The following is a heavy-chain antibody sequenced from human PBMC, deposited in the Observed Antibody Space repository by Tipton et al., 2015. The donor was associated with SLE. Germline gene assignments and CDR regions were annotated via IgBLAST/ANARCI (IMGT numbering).Heavy chain of an antibody. V-gene: IGHV4-34*01. Sequence: TLSLTCAVYGGSFSGYYWSWTRQSPGKGLEWIGDINHSGSTNYNPSLKSRVTISVDTSKNQFSLRLSSVTAADTAVYYCARLRWYFDLWGRGTLVTVSS. CDR2: INHSGST. J-gene: IGHJ2*01. CDR1: GGSFSGYY. CDR3: ARLRWYFDL.